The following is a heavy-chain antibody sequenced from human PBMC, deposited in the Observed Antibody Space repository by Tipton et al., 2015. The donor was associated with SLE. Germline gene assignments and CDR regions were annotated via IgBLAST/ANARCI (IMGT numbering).Heavy chain of an antibody. Sequence: TLSLTCAVYGGSFSGYYWSWIRQPPGKGLEWIGSMYYSGNTYYNPSLKTRVTISVDTSKNQFSLKLSSVTAADTAVYYCARRGSYYYGMDVWGQGTTVTVSS. CDR1: GGSFSGYY. J-gene: IGHJ6*02. CDR3: ARRGSYYYGMDV. V-gene: IGHV4-34*01. CDR2: MYYSGNT. D-gene: IGHD1-26*01.